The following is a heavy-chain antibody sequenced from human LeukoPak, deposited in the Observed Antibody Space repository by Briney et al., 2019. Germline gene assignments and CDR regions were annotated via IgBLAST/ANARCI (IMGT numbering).Heavy chain of an antibody. Sequence: GRSLRLSCAASGFTSSSYAMHWVRQAPGKGLEWVAVISYDGSNKYYADSVKGRFTITRDNSKNTLYLQTNSLRAEDTAVYYCAREGSIAAKRVLVYWGQGTLVTVSS. V-gene: IGHV3-30-3*01. CDR3: AREGSIAAKRVLVY. J-gene: IGHJ4*02. CDR1: GFTSSSYA. D-gene: IGHD6-6*01. CDR2: ISYDGSNK.